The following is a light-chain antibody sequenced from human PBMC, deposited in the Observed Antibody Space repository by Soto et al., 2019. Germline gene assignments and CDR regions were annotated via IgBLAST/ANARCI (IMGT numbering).Light chain of an antibody. CDR2: EVS. V-gene: IGKV2D-29*02. CDR3: MQSTKLPLS. Sequence: DIVMSQTPLSLSVTPGQPASISCRSSQSLLSSGGETYLFWYLQRPGQSPQLLIYEVSNRISAVPDRFRGSGSGTDFTLQISRVEAEDAGVYYCMQSTKLPLSFGQGTRLE. CDR1: QSLLSSGGETY. J-gene: IGKJ5*01.